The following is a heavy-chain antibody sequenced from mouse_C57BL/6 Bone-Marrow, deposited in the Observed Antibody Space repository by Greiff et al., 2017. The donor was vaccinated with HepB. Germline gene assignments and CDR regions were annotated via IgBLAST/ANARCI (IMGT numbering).Heavy chain of an antibody. V-gene: IGHV2-3*01. CDR2: IWGDGST. CDR1: GFSFTSYG. J-gene: IGHJ3*01. D-gene: IGHD2-1*01. CDR3: AKAGGNYVGGFAD. Sequence: VQLQQSGPGLVAPSQRLSITCTVSGFSFTSYGVSWVRQPPGKGLEWLGVIWGDGSTTYHSALISRLSISKDNSKSQVFLKLHSLQTDDTATYYCAKAGGNYVGGFADWGQGTRVTVSA.